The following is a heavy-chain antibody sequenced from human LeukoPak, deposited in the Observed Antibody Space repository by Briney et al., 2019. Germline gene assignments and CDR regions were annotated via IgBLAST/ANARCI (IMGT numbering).Heavy chain of an antibody. CDR3: ARDSSLGFHYYYGMDV. Sequence: PGGSLRLSCAASGFTFSSYAMSWVRQAPGKGLEWVSVISGSGGSTYYADSVKGRFTISRDNSKNTLYLQMNSLRAEDTAVYYCARDSSLGFHYYYGMDVWGQGTTVTVSS. CDR1: GFTFSSYA. J-gene: IGHJ6*02. D-gene: IGHD6-6*01. V-gene: IGHV3-23*01. CDR2: ISGSGGST.